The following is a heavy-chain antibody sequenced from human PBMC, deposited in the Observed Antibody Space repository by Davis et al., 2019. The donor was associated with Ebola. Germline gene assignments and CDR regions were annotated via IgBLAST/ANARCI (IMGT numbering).Heavy chain of an antibody. CDR1: GFTFSSYS. Sequence: GGSLRLSCAASGFTFSSYSMNWVRQAPGKGLEWVSYISSSSSTIYYADSVKGRFTISRDNAKNSLYLQMNSLRDEDTAVYYCAREMGIAAAGTLWFDPWGQGTLVTVSS. D-gene: IGHD6-13*01. J-gene: IGHJ5*02. V-gene: IGHV3-48*02. CDR3: AREMGIAAAGTLWFDP. CDR2: ISSSSSTI.